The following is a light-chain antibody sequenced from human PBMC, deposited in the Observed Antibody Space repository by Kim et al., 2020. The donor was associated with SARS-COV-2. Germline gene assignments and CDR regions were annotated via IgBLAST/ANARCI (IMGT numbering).Light chain of an antibody. J-gene: IGKJ4*01. V-gene: IGKV3-20*01. CDR2: GAS. Sequence: QGERATLSCRASQSVNANYLVWYQQKPGQAPRLLIYGASIRATDIPDRFTGSGSGTDFTLTITRLEPEDFAVYYCQQFDTSPLTFGGGTKVDVK. CDR3: QQFDTSPLT. CDR1: QSVNANY.